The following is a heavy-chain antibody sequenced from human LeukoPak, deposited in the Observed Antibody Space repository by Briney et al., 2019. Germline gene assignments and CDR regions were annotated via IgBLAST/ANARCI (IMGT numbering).Heavy chain of an antibody. CDR3: TRQYYDTSEVDY. CDR1: GFTFGDYA. J-gene: IGHJ4*02. Sequence: GGSLRLSCTASGFTFGDYAMSWFRQAPGKGLEWVGFIRSKAYGGATEYAASVKGRFTISRDDSKSIAYLQMNSLKTEDTAVYYCTRQYYDTSEVDYWGQGTLVTVSS. CDR2: IRSKAYGGAT. D-gene: IGHD3-22*01. V-gene: IGHV3-49*03.